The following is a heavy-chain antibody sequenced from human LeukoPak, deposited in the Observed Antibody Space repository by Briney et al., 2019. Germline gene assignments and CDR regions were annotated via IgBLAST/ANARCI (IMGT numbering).Heavy chain of an antibody. D-gene: IGHD3-22*01. J-gene: IGHJ4*02. CDR2: NYYSGST. CDR1: GGSISSSSYN. V-gene: IGHV4-39*01. Sequence: SETLSLTCTVSGGSISSSSYNWGWLRPPPGKGLEWFGSNYYSGSTYYNPSLKGRVTISVDTSKDQFSLKLSSVTAADTAVYYWARHDPSMIVLVPPREVDYWGQGTLVTVSS. CDR3: ARHDPSMIVLVPPREVDY.